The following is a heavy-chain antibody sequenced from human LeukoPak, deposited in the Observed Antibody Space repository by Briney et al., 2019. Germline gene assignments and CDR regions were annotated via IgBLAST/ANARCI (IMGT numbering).Heavy chain of an antibody. Sequence: GESLKIPCKGSGYSFINYWIGWVRQMPGKGLEWMGIIYPGDSDTRYSPSFQGQVTISADKSINTAYLQWSSLKASDTAMYYCARSGSGSGHIIDYWGQGTLVTVSS. CDR3: ARSGSGSGHIIDY. CDR1: GYSFINYW. J-gene: IGHJ4*02. D-gene: IGHD6-19*01. V-gene: IGHV5-51*01. CDR2: IYPGDSDT.